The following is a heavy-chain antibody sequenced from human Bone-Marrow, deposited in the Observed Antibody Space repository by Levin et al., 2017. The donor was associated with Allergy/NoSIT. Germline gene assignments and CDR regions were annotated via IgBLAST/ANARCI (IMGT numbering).Heavy chain of an antibody. D-gene: IGHD4-17*01. Sequence: SQTLSLTCTVSGASISSSGYYWGWIRQPPGKGLEWIGSIYHSGSTYYNPSLKSRVTISIDTSKNRISLSLTSVTAGDTAVYYCARVLTTVTNANRWGQGTLVTVSS. J-gene: IGHJ4*02. CDR1: GASISSSGYY. CDR3: ARVLTTVTNANR. CDR2: IYHSGST. V-gene: IGHV4-39*01.